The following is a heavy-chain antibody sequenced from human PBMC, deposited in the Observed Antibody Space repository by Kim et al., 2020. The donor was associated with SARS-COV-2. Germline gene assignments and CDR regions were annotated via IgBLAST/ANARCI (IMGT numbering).Heavy chain of an antibody. CDR3: ADSSTSHQSDY. CDR1: GGSFSGYY. D-gene: IGHD2-2*01. CDR2: INHSGST. J-gene: IGHJ4*01. V-gene: IGHV4-34*01. Sequence: SETLSLTCAVYGGSFSGYYWSWIRQPPGKGLEWIGEINHSGSTNYNPSLKSRVTISVDTSKNQFSLKRSYVTAADTAGDYCADSSTSHQSDYWGQGTLVT.